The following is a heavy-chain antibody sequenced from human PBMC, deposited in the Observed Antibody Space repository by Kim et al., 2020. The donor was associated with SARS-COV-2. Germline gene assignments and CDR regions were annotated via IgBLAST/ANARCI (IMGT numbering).Heavy chain of an antibody. CDR2: IRSKANSYAT. Sequence: GGSLRLSCAASGVTFSGSAINWVRQTSGKGLEWVGRIRSKANSYATAYAASVKGRFTVSRDDSKNTAYLQMNSLKIEDTAVYYCSREGQVLNWGQGTLVTVSS. V-gene: IGHV3-73*01. CDR1: GVTFSGSA. J-gene: IGHJ4*02. CDR3: SREGQVLN.